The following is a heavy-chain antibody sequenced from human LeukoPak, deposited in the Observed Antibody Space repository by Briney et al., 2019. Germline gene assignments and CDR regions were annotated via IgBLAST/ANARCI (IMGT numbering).Heavy chain of an antibody. J-gene: IGHJ6*02. CDR2: IKQDGSEK. V-gene: IGHV3-7*03. CDR3: ARDLYYDILTGRGIRYYYGMDV. CDR1: GFDFSNYW. Sequence: GGSLRLSCAASGFDFSNYWMYWVRQAPGKGLEWVANIKQDGSEKYYVDSVRGRFTISRDNAKNSLSLQMNSLRAEDTAVYYCARDLYYDILTGRGIRYYYGMDVWGQGTTVTVSS. D-gene: IGHD3-9*01.